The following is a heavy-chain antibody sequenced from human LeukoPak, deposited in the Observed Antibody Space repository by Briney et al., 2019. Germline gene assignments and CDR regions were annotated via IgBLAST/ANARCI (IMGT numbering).Heavy chain of an antibody. Sequence: SETLSLTCTASDSSITSTYYWAWFRQPPGKGLEWIATVFRLQTVRTCNNPSLGSRVTMSLDPSHNQFSLNLTSVTAADTALYFCARVLHAPYLIDSWGQGTLVTVSS. CDR1: DSSITSTYY. CDR2: VFRLQTVRT. V-gene: IGHV4-38-2*02. J-gene: IGHJ4*02. D-gene: IGHD2-8*01. CDR3: ARVLHAPYLIDS.